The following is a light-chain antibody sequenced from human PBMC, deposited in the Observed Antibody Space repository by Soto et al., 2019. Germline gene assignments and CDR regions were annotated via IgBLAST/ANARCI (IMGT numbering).Light chain of an antibody. Sequence: LTQPASVSGSPGQSITISCTGTSNDIGGYNYVSWYQQHPGKAPQLMISDVSNRPSGVPNRFSGSKSGNTASLTISGLQAEDEADYYCSSYTGTSTQVFGAGTKVTVL. V-gene: IGLV2-14*03. J-gene: IGLJ1*01. CDR1: SNDIGGYNY. CDR3: SSYTGTSTQV. CDR2: DVS.